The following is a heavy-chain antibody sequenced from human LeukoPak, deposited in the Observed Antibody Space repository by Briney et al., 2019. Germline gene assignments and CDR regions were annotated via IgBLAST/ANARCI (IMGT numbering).Heavy chain of an antibody. CDR2: IYYSGNT. D-gene: IGHD6-13*01. J-gene: IGHJ4*02. Sequence: SETLSLTCTVSGGSISSYYWSWIRQPPGKGLEWIGYIYYSGNTNYNPSLKSRVTISLDTSKNQFSLKLGSVTAADTAMYYCAGHSYTSSFNALDYWGQGTLVTVSS. V-gene: IGHV4-59*08. CDR3: AGHSYTSSFNALDY. CDR1: GGSISSYY.